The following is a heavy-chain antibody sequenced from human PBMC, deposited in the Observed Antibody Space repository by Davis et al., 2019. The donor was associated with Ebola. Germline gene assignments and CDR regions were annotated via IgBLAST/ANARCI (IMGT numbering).Heavy chain of an antibody. CDR2: ISNSKNYI. J-gene: IGHJ3*01. CDR3: ARDLSSGSYYEKVGVDAFDV. Sequence: GGSLRLSCAASGFSFSTYSMSWVRQAPGKGLEWVSCISNSKNYIYYADSVKGRFTISRDNAKNSLYLQMNSLRAEDTAVYYCARDLSSGSYYEKVGVDAFDVWGQGTMVTVSS. V-gene: IGHV3-21*01. D-gene: IGHD1-26*01. CDR1: GFSFSTYS.